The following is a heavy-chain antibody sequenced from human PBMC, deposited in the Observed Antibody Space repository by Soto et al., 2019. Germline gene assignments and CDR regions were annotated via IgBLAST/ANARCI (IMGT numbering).Heavy chain of an antibody. CDR3: ARGTFDSSGNYFAGWFDP. V-gene: IGHV1-2*02. CDR2: IIPNNGGT. D-gene: IGHD3-22*01. Sequence: QVPLEQSGAEVKKPGASVKVSCKASGYSFTDYYIHWVRQAPGQGLEWMGWIIPNNGGTKYAQKFQDRATMNRDTSITTAYMELSRLRSDDTAVYYCARGTFDSSGNYFAGWFDPWGQGTLVTVSS. J-gene: IGHJ5*02. CDR1: GYSFTDYY.